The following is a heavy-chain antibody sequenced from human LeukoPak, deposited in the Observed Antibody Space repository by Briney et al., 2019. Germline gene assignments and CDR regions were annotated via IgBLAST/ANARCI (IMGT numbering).Heavy chain of an antibody. CDR3: AKPVWYYYDSSGPFDY. V-gene: IGHV3-23*01. CDR1: GFTFSSYA. CDR2: ISGSGGST. Sequence: GGSLRLSCAASGFTFSSYAMSWVRQAPGKGLEWVSAISGSGGSTYYADSVKGRFTISRDNSKNTLYLQMDSLRAEDTAVYYCAKPVWYYYDSSGPFDYWGQGTLVTVSS. D-gene: IGHD3-22*01. J-gene: IGHJ4*02.